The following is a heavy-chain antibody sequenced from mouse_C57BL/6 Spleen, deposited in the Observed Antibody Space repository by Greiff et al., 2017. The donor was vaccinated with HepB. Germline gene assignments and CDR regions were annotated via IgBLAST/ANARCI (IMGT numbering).Heavy chain of an antibody. Sequence: QVHVKQPGAELVKPGASVKMSCKASGYTFTSYWITWVKQRPGQGLEWIGDIYPGSGSTNYNEKFKSKATLTVDTSSSTAYMQLSSLTSEDSAVYYCARENSSGYPLAYWGQGTLVTVSA. CDR1: GYTFTSYW. D-gene: IGHD3-2*02. J-gene: IGHJ3*01. V-gene: IGHV1-55*01. CDR2: IYPGSGST. CDR3: ARENSSGYPLAY.